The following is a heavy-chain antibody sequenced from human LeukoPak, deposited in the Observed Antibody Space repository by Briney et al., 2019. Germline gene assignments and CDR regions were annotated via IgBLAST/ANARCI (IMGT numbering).Heavy chain of an antibody. V-gene: IGHV4-61*05. CDR1: GGSISSSSYY. CDR3: ARAGITIFGFDY. Sequence: SETLSLTCTVSGGSISSSSYYWGWIRQPPGKGLEWIGYIYYSGSTNYNPSLKSRVTISVDTSKNQFSLKLSSVTAADTAVYYCARAGITIFGFDYWGQGTLVTVSS. J-gene: IGHJ4*02. D-gene: IGHD3-3*01. CDR2: IYYSGST.